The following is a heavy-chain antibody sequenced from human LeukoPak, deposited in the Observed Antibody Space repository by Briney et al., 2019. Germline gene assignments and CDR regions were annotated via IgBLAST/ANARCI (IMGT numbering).Heavy chain of an antibody. D-gene: IGHD2-15*01. CDR1: GGSISGGSYY. V-gene: IGHV4-61*01. Sequence: SETLSLTCTVSGGSISGGSYYWSWIRQPPGKGLEWIGYIYYSGSTKYNLSLKSRVTMSVDTSKNQFSLKLTSVTAADTAVYYCAISKKGGGSGYWGQGTLVTVSS. CDR2: IYYSGST. CDR3: AISKKGGGSGY. J-gene: IGHJ4*02.